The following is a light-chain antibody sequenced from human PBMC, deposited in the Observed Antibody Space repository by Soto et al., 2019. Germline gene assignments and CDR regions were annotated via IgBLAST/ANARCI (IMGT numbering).Light chain of an antibody. V-gene: IGLV1-40*01. CDR1: SSNIGAGYD. Sequence: QSVLTQPPSVSGAPGQRVTISCTGGSSNIGAGYDVHWYQQLPGTAPKLLIYGNSNRPSGVPDRFSGSKSGTSASLAITVLQAEDEAEYYCQSYDSSLSGGVFGGGTKLTVL. CDR3: QSYDSSLSGGV. CDR2: GNS. J-gene: IGLJ3*02.